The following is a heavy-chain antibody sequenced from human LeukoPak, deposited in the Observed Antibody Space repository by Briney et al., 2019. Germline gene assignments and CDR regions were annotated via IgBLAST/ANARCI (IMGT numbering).Heavy chain of an antibody. CDR1: GFTFSSYG. Sequence: GGSLRLSCAASGFTFSSYGMSWVRQAPGKGLEWVSAISGSGGSTYYADSVKGRFTISRDNSKNTLYLQMNSLRAEDTAVYYCAKDRFDCSSTSCYVPWDYWGQGTLVTVSS. CDR2: ISGSGGST. D-gene: IGHD2-2*01. V-gene: IGHV3-23*01. J-gene: IGHJ4*02. CDR3: AKDRFDCSSTSCYVPWDY.